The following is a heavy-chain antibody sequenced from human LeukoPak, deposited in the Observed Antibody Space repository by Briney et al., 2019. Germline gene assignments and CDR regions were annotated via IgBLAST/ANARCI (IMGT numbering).Heavy chain of an antibody. J-gene: IGHJ4*02. CDR1: GYTFTNYD. V-gene: IGHV1-8*03. Sequence: ASVKVSCKASGYTFTNYDINWVRQAAGQGLEWMGWMNPNSHNTGYAQKFQGRVFITRNTSTNTAYMELSSLTSEDTAVYYCARVGGSGWWVHYFDYWGQGTLATVSS. CDR3: ARVGGSGWWVHYFDY. D-gene: IGHD6-19*01. CDR2: MNPNSHNT.